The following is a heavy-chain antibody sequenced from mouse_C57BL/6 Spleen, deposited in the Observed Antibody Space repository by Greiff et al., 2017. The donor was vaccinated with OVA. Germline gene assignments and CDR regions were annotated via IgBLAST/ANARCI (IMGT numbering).Heavy chain of an antibody. D-gene: IGHD1-1*01. CDR1: GYSFTDYY. J-gene: IGHJ1*03. CDR3: TTTVVAPSPFDV. V-gene: IGHV1-39*01. Sequence: EVQLQQSGPELVKPGASVKISCKASGYSFTDYYMNWVKQSNGKSLEWIGVINPNYGTTSYNQKFKGKATLTVDQSSSTAYMQLNSLTSEDSAVYYCTTTVVAPSPFDVWGTGTTVTVSS. CDR2: INPNYGTT.